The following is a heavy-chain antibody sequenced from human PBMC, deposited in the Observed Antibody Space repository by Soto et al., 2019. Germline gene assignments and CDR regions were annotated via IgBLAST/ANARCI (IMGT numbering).Heavy chain of an antibody. Sequence: EVQLLQSGGGLVQPGGSLRLSCAASGIIFTTYAMSWVRQAPGKGLEWVSAISGSGERTYYADSVKGRFTISRDNSKNMVYLQMNSLRAEDTAVYYCAKEDDYGDYANDAFDMWGQGTMVTVSS. V-gene: IGHV3-23*01. CDR1: GIIFTTYA. CDR3: AKEDDYGDYANDAFDM. J-gene: IGHJ3*02. D-gene: IGHD4-17*01. CDR2: ISGSGERT.